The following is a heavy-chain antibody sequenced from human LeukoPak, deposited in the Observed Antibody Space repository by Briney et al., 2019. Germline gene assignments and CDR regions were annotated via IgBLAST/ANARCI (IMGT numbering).Heavy chain of an antibody. CDR2: ISGSGGST. CDR1: GFTFSSYA. D-gene: IGHD5-24*01. Sequence: GGSLRLSCAASGFTFSSYAMSWVRQAPGKGLEWVSAISGSGGSTYYADSVKGRFTISRDNSKNTLYLQMNSLRAEDTAVYYCASGPGEMATITLSHYYYGMDVWGQGTTVTVSS. V-gene: IGHV3-23*01. J-gene: IGHJ6*02. CDR3: ASGPGEMATITLSHYYYGMDV.